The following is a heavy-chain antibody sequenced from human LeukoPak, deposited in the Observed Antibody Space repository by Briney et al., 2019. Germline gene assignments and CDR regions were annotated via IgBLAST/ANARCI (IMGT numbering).Heavy chain of an antibody. CDR3: ARSDRGYSYGSFDQ. Sequence: GGSLRLSXAASGFTFSTYSMNWVRQAPGKGLEWLSYISGSGGTRNYADSVKGRFTISRDNAKNSLYLQMNSLRAEDTAMYYCARSDRGYSYGSFDQWGQGTLFTVSS. J-gene: IGHJ4*02. CDR1: GFTFSTYS. CDR2: ISGSGGTR. V-gene: IGHV3-48*01. D-gene: IGHD5-18*01.